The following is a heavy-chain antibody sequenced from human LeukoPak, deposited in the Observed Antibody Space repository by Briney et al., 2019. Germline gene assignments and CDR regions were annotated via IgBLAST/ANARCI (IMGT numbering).Heavy chain of an antibody. Sequence: SETLSLTCTVSGGSFSSYSWSWVRQPPGKGLEWIGYIYATASTNYNPSLKSRVTISVDTSKNQFSLNLRSVTAADTAVYYCARHGSVRSPLGPWGQGTLVTVSS. D-gene: IGHD3-10*01. CDR2: IYATAST. CDR3: ARHGSVRSPLGP. CDR1: GGSFSSYS. V-gene: IGHV4-4*09. J-gene: IGHJ5*02.